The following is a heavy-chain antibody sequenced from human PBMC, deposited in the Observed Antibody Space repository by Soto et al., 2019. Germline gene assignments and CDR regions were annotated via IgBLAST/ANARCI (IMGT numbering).Heavy chain of an antibody. D-gene: IGHD3-10*01. CDR3: ARPGGSWRSATQSYYYGMDV. V-gene: IGHV4-39*01. J-gene: IGHJ6*02. Sequence: SETLSLACTVSGGSISSSSYYWGWIRQPPGKGLEWIGSIYYSGSTYYNPSLKSRVTISVDTSKNQFSLKLSSVTAADTAVYYCARPGGSWRSATQSYYYGMDVWGQGTTVTVSS. CDR1: GGSISSSSYY. CDR2: IYYSGST.